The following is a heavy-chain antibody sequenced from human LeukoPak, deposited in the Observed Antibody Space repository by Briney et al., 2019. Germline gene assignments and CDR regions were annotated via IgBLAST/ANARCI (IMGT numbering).Heavy chain of an antibody. J-gene: IGHJ6*02. D-gene: IGHD1-26*01. CDR3: AKEGSGSYLTYYYYYGMDV. CDR1: GFTFSSYA. V-gene: IGHV3-30*02. CDR2: IRYDGSNK. Sequence: GGSLRLSCAASGFTFSSYAMSWVRQAPGKGLEWVAFIRYDGSNKYYADSVKGRFTVSRDNSKNTLYLQMNSLRAEDTAVYYCAKEGSGSYLTYYYYYGMDVWGQGTTVTVSS.